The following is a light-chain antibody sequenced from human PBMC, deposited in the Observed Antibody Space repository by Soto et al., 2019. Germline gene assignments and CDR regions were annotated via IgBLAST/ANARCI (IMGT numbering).Light chain of an antibody. CDR2: DDS. Sequence: SYELTQPPSVSVAPGQTARITCGGNNIKSKSVHWYQQRPGQAHVLVVHDDSDRPSGIPERFSGSNSENTATLIITRVEAVDEADYYCQVWDTGNDHVVFGGGTKLTVL. V-gene: IGLV3-21*02. CDR3: QVWDTGNDHVV. CDR1: NIKSKS. J-gene: IGLJ2*01.